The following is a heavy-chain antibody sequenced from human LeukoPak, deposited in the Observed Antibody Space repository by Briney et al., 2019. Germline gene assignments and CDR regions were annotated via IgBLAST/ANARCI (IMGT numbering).Heavy chain of an antibody. Sequence: SQTLSLTCAISGDSVSSNSAAWNWIRQSPSRGLEWLVRTYYRAKWYNDYAVSVKSRITINPDTSKNQFSLQLNSVPPEDTAVYYCARVNSMVRGVIPYHWFDPWGQGTLVTVSS. J-gene: IGHJ5*02. CDR3: ARVNSMVRGVIPYHWFDP. V-gene: IGHV6-1*01. D-gene: IGHD3-10*01. CDR1: GDSVSSNSAA. CDR2: TYYRAKWYN.